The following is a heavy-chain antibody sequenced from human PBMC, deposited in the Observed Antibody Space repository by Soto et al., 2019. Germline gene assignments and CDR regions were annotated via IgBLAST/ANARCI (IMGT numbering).Heavy chain of an antibody. CDR1: GFTFSDHY. Sequence: GGSLRLSCAASGFTFSDHYMIWIRQAPGKGLERVSYISGTRIYIKYADSVKGRFTISRDNAKNSLSLQMNSLRVEDTAVYYCARANSSTGTDSWAQRNLVTVSS. CDR3: ARANSSTGTDS. J-gene: IGHJ4*02. CDR2: ISGTRIYI. D-gene: IGHD2-2*01. V-gene: IGHV3-11*05.